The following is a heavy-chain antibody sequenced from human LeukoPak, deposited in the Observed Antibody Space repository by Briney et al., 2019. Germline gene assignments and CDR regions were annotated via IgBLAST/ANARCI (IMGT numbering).Heavy chain of an antibody. V-gene: IGHV3-30*04. Sequence: GGSLRLSCAASGVTFSSFAMHWVRQAPGKGLEWVAVISYHGSDKFYADSVKGRLTISRDNSKNTLFLQMNSLGADDTAVYYCAAQPCSVGRCYLDYWGQGTLVTVSS. D-gene: IGHD2-15*01. CDR2: ISYHGSDK. J-gene: IGHJ4*02. CDR3: AAQPCSVGRCYLDY. CDR1: GVTFSSFA.